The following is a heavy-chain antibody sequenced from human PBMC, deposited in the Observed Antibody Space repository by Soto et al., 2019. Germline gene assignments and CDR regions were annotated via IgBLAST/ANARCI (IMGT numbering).Heavy chain of an antibody. Sequence: QVQLVQSGAEVKKPGASVKVSCKASGFTFTSYNLHWVRQAPGQGLEWMGIINPSVGSTTYAQNFQGKVPMNRETATSTVDIELRSLRSEDTAVYYCAGARDIDVWGQGTTVTGSS. CDR3: AGARDIDV. CDR2: INPSVGST. J-gene: IGHJ6*02. V-gene: IGHV1-46*01. CDR1: GFTFTSYN.